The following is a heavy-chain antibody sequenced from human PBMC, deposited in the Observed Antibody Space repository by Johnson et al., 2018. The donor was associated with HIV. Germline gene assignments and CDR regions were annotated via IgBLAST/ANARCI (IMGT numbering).Heavy chain of an antibody. D-gene: IGHD4-23*01. CDR2: IYSGGST. CDR1: GFTVSSNY. CDR3: ARWGVVTPHAFDI. J-gene: IGHJ3*02. Sequence: VQLVESGGGLVQPGGSLRLSCASSGFTVSSNYMSWVRQAPGKGLEWALVIYSGGSTYYADSVKGRFTISRYNSKNTLYLQMNSLRAEDTAVYYCARWGVVTPHAFDIWGQGTMVTVSS. V-gene: IGHV3-66*02.